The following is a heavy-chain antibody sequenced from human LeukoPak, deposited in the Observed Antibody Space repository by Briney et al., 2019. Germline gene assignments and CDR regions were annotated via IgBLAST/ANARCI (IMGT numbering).Heavy chain of an antibody. CDR2: IYTSGST. CDR1: GGSISSYY. D-gene: IGHD4-23*01. CDR3: ARDSTVESEFDP. J-gene: IGHJ5*02. Sequence: SETLSLTCTVSGGSISSYYWSWIRQPVGKGLEWIGRIYTSGSTNYNPSLKSRVTMSVDTSKNQFSLKLSSVTAADTAVYYCARDSTVESEFDPWGQGTLVTVSS. V-gene: IGHV4-4*07.